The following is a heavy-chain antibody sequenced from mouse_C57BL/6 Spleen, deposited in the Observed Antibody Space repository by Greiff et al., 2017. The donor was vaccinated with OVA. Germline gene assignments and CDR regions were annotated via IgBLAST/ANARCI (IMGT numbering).Heavy chain of an antibody. CDR1: GYTFTSYW. CDR3: ARPYGSSYEGY. D-gene: IGHD1-1*01. V-gene: IGHV1-59*01. Sequence: QVQLQQPGAELVRPGTSVKLSCKASGYTFTSYWMHWVKQRPGQGLEWIGVIDPSDSYTNYNQKFKGKATLTVDTSSSTAYMQLSSLTSEDSAVYYCARPYGSSYEGYWGQGTTLTVSS. CDR2: IDPSDSYT. J-gene: IGHJ2*01.